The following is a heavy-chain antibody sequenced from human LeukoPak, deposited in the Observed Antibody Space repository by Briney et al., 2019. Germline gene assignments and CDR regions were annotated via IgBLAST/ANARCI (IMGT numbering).Heavy chain of an antibody. D-gene: IGHD6-19*01. V-gene: IGHV1-69*05. CDR3: ALQQEQWLAYFDY. CDR2: IIPIFGTA. CDR1: GGTFSSYA. J-gene: IGHJ4*02. Sequence: SVKVSCKASGGTFSSYAISWVRQAPGQGLEWMGGIIPIFGTANYAQKFQGRVTITTDESTSTAYMELSSLRSEDTAVYYCALQQEQWLAYFDYWGQGTLVTVSS.